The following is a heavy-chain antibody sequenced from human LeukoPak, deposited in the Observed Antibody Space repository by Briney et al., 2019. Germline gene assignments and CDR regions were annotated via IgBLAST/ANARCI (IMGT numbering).Heavy chain of an antibody. D-gene: IGHD3-3*01. V-gene: IGHV4-39*01. J-gene: IGHJ4*02. CDR1: GGSINNSGHY. CDR2: FYYSGST. CDR3: ARHDLEWLLIGGFDF. Sequence: KPSETLSLTCTVSGGSINNSGHYWGWIRQPPGKGLEWIGSFYYSGSTYYDSSLKSRATISPDTSKNQFSLKLRSVTAADTAVYYCARHDLEWLLIGGFDFWGQGSLVTVSS.